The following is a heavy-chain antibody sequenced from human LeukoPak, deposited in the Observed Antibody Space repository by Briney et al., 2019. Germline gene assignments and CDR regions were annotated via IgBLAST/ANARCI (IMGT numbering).Heavy chain of an antibody. CDR2: IKQDGSEK. D-gene: IGHD2-15*01. CDR1: GFTFSSYW. Sequence: GGSLRLSCAASGFTFSSYWMSWVRQAPGKGLEWVANIKQDGSEKYYVDSLKGRFTIPRDNAKNSLFLQMNSLRAEDTAVYYCARGQGYCSGGSCYPRGWFDPWGQGTLVTVSS. V-gene: IGHV3-7*03. CDR3: ARGQGYCSGGSCYPRGWFDP. J-gene: IGHJ5*02.